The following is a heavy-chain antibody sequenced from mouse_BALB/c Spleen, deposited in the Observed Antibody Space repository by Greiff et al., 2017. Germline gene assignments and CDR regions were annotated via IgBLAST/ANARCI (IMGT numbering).Heavy chain of an antibody. J-gene: IGHJ3*01. CDR3: ARDQYGNSFAY. Sequence: DVMLVESGGGLVKPGGSLKLSCAASGFTFSDYYMYWVRQTPEKRLEWVATISDGGSYTYYPDSVKGRFTISRDNAKNNLYLQMSSLKSEDTAMYYCARDQYGNSFAYWGQGTLVTVSA. D-gene: IGHD2-10*02. V-gene: IGHV5-4*02. CDR1: GFTFSDYY. CDR2: ISDGGSYT.